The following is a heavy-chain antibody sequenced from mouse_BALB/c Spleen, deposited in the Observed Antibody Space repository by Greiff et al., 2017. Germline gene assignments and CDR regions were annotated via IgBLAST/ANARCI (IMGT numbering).Heavy chain of an antibody. CDR3: ARCYGSSYDYFDY. Sequence: EVQLQQSGPGLVKPSQSLSLTCTVTGYSITSDYAWNWIRQFPGNKLEWMGYISYSGSTSYNPSLKSRISITRDTSKNQFFLQLNSVTTEDTATYYCARCYGSSYDYFDYWGQGTTLTVSS. J-gene: IGHJ2*01. CDR1: GYSITSDYA. D-gene: IGHD1-1*01. V-gene: IGHV3-2*02. CDR2: ISYSGST.